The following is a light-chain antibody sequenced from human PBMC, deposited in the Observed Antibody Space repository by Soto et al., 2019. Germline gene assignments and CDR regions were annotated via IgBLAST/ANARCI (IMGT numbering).Light chain of an antibody. V-gene: IGLV1-44*01. CDR1: SSNIGSNT. Sequence: QSVLTQPPSASGTPGQRVTISCSGSSSNIGSNTVNWYQQVPGMAPKLLIYTENQRPSGVPDRFSGSKSGTSASLAISGLQSNDEADYYCAAWDDSLNGVVFGGGTKLTVL. CDR2: TEN. J-gene: IGLJ2*01. CDR3: AAWDDSLNGVV.